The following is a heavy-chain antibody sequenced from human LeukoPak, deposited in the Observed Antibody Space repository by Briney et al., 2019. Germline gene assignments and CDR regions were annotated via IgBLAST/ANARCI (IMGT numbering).Heavy chain of an antibody. CDR2: ITYDGTDK. Sequence: PGRSLRLSCAASGFTFSRYGMQWVRQAPGKGLEWVAIITYDGTDKNYADSVKGRFTISRDNSKNTLYLQMNSLRAEDTAVYYCARDSILHGSGDYWGQGTLVTVSS. CDR3: ARDSILHGSGDY. V-gene: IGHV3-30*03. J-gene: IGHJ4*02. D-gene: IGHD5-24*01. CDR1: GFTFSRYG.